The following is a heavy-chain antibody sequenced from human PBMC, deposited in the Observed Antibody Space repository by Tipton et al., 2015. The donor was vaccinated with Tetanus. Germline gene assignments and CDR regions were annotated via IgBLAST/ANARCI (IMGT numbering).Heavy chain of an antibody. D-gene: IGHD3-16*01. V-gene: IGHV3-30*04. CDR3: AKGGTIMIWNYYFDS. Sequence: SLRLSCAASGFTFSSYAMHWVRQAPGKGLEWVAVISYDGSNKYYADSVKGRLTISRDNSKNTLYLQMNSLRAEDTAVYYCAKGGTIMIWNYYFDSWGQGTLVTVSS. CDR1: GFTFSSYA. CDR2: ISYDGSNK. J-gene: IGHJ4*02.